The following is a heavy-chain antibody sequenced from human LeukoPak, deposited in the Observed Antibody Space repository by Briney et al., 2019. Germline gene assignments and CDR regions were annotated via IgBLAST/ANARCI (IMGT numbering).Heavy chain of an antibody. J-gene: IGHJ4*02. Sequence: GGSLRLSCAASGFTFSSHGMNWVRQAPGKGLEWVSGIESGGDTTYYTDSVKGRFTISRDNPKDTLYLQMNSLRADDTAVYYCAQVMGVRGAPSDYWGQGTLVTVSS. D-gene: IGHD3-10*01. CDR2: IESGGDTT. V-gene: IGHV3-23*01. CDR1: GFTFSSHG. CDR3: AQVMGVRGAPSDY.